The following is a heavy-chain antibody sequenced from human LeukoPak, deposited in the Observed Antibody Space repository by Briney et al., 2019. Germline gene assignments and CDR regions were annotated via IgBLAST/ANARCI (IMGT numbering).Heavy chain of an antibody. CDR1: GFTFSSYS. V-gene: IGHV3-21*01. Sequence: GGPLRLSCAASGFTFSSYSMNWVCQAPGKGLEWVSSISSSSSYIYYADSVKGRFTISRDNAKNSLYLQMNSLRAEDTAVYYCARDRWELSSIDYWGQGTLVTVSS. CDR2: ISSSSSYI. D-gene: IGHD1-26*01. J-gene: IGHJ4*02. CDR3: ARDRWELSSIDY.